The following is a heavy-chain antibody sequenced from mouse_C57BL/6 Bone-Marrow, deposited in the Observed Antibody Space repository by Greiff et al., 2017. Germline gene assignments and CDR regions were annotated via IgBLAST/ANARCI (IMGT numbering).Heavy chain of an antibody. CDR3: ARERWVWCAY. D-gene: IGHD2-3*01. V-gene: IGHV5-4*01. CDR2: ISDGGSYT. Sequence: EVMLVESGGGLVKPGGSLKLSCAASGFTFSSYAMSWVRQTPEKRLEWVATISDGGSYTYYPDNVKGRFTISRDNAKNSLYLQMSHLKSEDTAMYYCARERWVWCAYWGQGTLVTVSA. CDR1: GFTFSSYA. J-gene: IGHJ3*01.